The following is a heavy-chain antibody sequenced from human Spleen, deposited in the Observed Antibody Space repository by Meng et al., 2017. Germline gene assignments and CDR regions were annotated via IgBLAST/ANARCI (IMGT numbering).Heavy chain of an antibody. Sequence: GGSLRLSCAASGFTFSDYWMHWVRQAPGKGLVWVSRIKSDGSTTTYADSVKGRFTISRDNARNTLYLQMNTLRAEDTAVYYCVSGGSMHVWGQGTTVTVSS. CDR1: GFTFSDYW. V-gene: IGHV3-74*01. J-gene: IGHJ6*02. CDR2: IKSDGSTT. CDR3: VSGGSMHV.